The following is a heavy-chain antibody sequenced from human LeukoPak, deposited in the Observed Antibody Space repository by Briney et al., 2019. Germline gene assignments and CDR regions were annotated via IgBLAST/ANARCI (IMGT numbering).Heavy chain of an antibody. V-gene: IGHV4-59*08. D-gene: IGHD3-10*01. Sequence: SETLSLTCTVSDGSITGYYWSWIRQSPGKGLEWIGYIYYSGSTNYNPSLKSRVTISVDTSKNQFSLTLSSVTAADTAVYYCASRGVTGARFDPWGQGTLVTVSS. CDR1: DGSITGYY. CDR3: ASRGVTGARFDP. J-gene: IGHJ5*01. CDR2: IYYSGST.